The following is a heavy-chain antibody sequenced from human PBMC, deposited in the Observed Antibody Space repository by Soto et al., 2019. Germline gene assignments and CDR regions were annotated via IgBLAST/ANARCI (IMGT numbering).Heavy chain of an antibody. CDR3: AREAGIAVAGYWYFDL. CDR2: IYSGGST. D-gene: IGHD6-19*01. Sequence: EVQLVESGGGLVQPGGSLRLSCAASGFTVSSNYMSWVRQAPGKGLEWVSVIYSGGSTYYADSVKGRFTISRDNSKNTLYLQMNSLRAEDTAVYYCAREAGIAVAGYWYFDLWGRGTLVTVSS. CDR1: GFTVSSNY. J-gene: IGHJ2*01. V-gene: IGHV3-66*01.